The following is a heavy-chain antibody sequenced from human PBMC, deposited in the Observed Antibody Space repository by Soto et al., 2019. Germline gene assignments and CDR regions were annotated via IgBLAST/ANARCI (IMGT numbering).Heavy chain of an antibody. D-gene: IGHD3-16*01. CDR1: WGSIISNNG. CDR3: ARVWQVGPFFYYGMDV. V-gene: IGHV4-4*02. J-gene: IGHJ6*02. CDR2: IHHSGST. Sequence: LCLSWGVVWGSIISNNGRRFVRKPPGKGLEWIGEIHHSGSTNYNPSLKSRVTISVDESKDQFSLRLSSVTAADTAVYYCARVWQVGPFFYYGMDVWGQGTTVTVSS.